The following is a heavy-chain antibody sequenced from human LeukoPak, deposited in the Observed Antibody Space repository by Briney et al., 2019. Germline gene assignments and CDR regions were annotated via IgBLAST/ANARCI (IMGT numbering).Heavy chain of an antibody. CDR2: ISGSGGST. D-gene: IGHD5-18*01. V-gene: IGHV3-23*01. J-gene: IGHJ4*02. CDR3: AKDHGYSYGVSSDC. Sequence: GGSLRLSCAASGFTFSSYAMSWVRQAPGKGLEWVSAISGSGGSTYYADSVKGRFTISRDNSKNTLYLQMNSLRAEDTAVYYCAKDHGYSYGVSSDCWGEGTLVTVSP. CDR1: GFTFSSYA.